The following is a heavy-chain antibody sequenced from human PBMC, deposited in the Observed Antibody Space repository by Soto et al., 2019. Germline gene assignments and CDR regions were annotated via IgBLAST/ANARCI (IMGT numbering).Heavy chain of an antibody. D-gene: IGHD3-10*01. V-gene: IGHV3-30*18. Sequence: QVQLVESGGGVVQPGRSLRLSCAASGFTFSSYGMHWVRQAPGKGLEWVAVISYDGSNKYYTDSVKGRFTISRDNSKNTLYRQMNSLRAEDTGVYYCAKDKGGVRANYYYYGMDVWGQGTTVTVSS. CDR1: GFTFSSYG. J-gene: IGHJ6*02. CDR3: AKDKGGVRANYYYYGMDV. CDR2: ISYDGSNK.